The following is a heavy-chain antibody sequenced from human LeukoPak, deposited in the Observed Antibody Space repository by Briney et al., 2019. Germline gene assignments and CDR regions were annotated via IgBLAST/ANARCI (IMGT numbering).Heavy chain of an antibody. CDR1: ALSFADYA. CDR2: ISWNSGST. V-gene: IGHV3-9*03. CDR3: AKGGGGYSYYYYLDV. D-gene: IGHD3-10*01. Sequence: GRCRRLSCPAAALSFADYAMHCVRHPPGRGLGWVSAISWNSGSTGYAGSVKGRFTISRDNAKNTLYLQMNSLRAEDMALYYCAKGGGGYSYYYYLDVWGKGTTVTVSS. J-gene: IGHJ6*03.